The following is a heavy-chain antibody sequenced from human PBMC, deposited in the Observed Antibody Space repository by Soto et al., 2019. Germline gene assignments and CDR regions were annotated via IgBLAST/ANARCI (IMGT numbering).Heavy chain of an antibody. CDR3: ARYSSGLDY. V-gene: IGHV4-4*02. J-gene: IGHJ4*02. D-gene: IGHD6-19*01. Sequence: QPPGKGLEWIGEIYHSGSTNYNPSLKSRVTISVDKSKNQFSLKLSSVTAADTAVYYCARYSSGLDYWGQGTLVTVSS. CDR2: IYHSGST.